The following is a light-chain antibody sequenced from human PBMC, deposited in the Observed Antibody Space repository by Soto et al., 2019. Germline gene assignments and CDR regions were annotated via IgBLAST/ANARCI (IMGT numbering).Light chain of an antibody. CDR2: SAS. CDR1: QSVRND. CDR3: QQRTNWPPT. V-gene: IGKV3-11*01. J-gene: IGKJ4*01. Sequence: EIVLTQSPATLSLSPGERATLSCRASQSVRNDLVWYHQKPGQAPRVLIYSASNRATGIPARFSGSGSGTDFTLTISSLEAEYFAVYYCQQRTNWPPTFGGGTKVEMK.